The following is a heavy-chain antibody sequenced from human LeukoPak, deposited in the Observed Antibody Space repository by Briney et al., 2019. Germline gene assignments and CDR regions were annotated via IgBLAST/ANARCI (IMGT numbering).Heavy chain of an antibody. J-gene: IGHJ4*02. CDR3: SRRANCRGDCTLDY. D-gene: IGHD2-21*01. Sequence: ASVKVSCKASGYTFTGYYMHWVRQAPGQGLEWMGWITPNSGDTDYPQKFQGRVTMTTDTSISTAYMELSGLRSDDTAVYYCSRRANCRGDCTLDYWGQGTLVTVSS. CDR1: GYTFTGYY. V-gene: IGHV1-2*02. CDR2: ITPNSGDT.